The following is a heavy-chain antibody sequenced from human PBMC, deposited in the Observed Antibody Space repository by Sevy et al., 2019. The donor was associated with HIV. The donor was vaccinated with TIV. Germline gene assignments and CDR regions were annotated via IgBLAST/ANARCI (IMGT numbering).Heavy chain of an antibody. CDR2: FDPEDDET. CDR3: ATTKDYYDSSGYPFDD. D-gene: IGHD3-22*01. CDR1: GDTLNVLS. J-gene: IGHJ4*02. V-gene: IGHV1-24*01. Sequence: ASVKVSCKVSGDTLNVLSMHWVRQAHGKGLEWMATFDPEDDETFYAQKFQGRVTLTEDTSTGTAYMGLSSLRSEDTALYFCATTKDYYDSSGYPFDDWGQGTLVTVSS.